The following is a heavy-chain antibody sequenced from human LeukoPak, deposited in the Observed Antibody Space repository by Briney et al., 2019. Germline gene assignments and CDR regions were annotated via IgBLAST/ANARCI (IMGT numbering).Heavy chain of an antibody. CDR2: IRPNSGGT. CDR1: GYTFTGYY. V-gene: IGHV1-2*02. J-gene: IGHJ6*02. CDR3: ATYSNSTLQYYYGSDV. D-gene: IGHD6-6*01. Sequence: ASVKVSCKTSGYTFTGYYLHWVRQAPGQGLGWMGWIRPNSGGTKNAQKFQGRVTMTRDTSISTAYMELNRLTSDDTAVYYCATYSNSTLQYYYGSDVWGQGTTVTVSS.